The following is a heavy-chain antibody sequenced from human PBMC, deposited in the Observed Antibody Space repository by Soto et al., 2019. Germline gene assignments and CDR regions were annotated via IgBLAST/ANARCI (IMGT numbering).Heavy chain of an antibody. Sequence: SGPTLVNPTQTLTLTCTFSGFSLSTSGVGVGWIRQPPGKALEWLALIYWNDDKRYSPSLKSRLTITKDTSKNQVVLTMTNMDPVDTATYYCAHRPGSYCGGDCDDYWGQGTLFTVPS. V-gene: IGHV2-5*01. J-gene: IGHJ4*02. CDR2: IYWNDDK. CDR1: GFSLSTSGVG. D-gene: IGHD2-21*02. CDR3: AHRPGSYCGGDCDDY.